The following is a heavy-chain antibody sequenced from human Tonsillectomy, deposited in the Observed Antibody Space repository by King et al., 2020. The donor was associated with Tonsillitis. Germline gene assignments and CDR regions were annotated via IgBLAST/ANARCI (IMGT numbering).Heavy chain of an antibody. CDR2: ISGSGGTS. CDR3: AHQYYDFWTGYSYFDY. J-gene: IGHJ4*02. D-gene: IGHD3-3*01. V-gene: IGHV3-23*04. Sequence: VQLVESGGGLVQPGGSLRLSCAASGFTFSSYAMSLVRQAPGKGLEWVSAISGSGGTSFYADSVKGRCTISRDNYKNTLYLQMNSLRADDTAVYYCAHQYYDFWTGYSYFDYWGQGTLVTVSS. CDR1: GFTFSSYA.